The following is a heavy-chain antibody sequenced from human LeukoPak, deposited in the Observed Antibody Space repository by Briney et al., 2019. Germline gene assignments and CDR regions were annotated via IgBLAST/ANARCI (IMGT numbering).Heavy chain of an antibody. Sequence: ASLKVSCKADGDTFINYSISWVRQAPGQGLEWMGGIIPIFGTTHYAQTFRGRVTISADDSTRTAYLELSSLRSDDTAVYFCARAPSITAPGDSDIVIIPAALDYWGQGTRVTVSS. D-gene: IGHD2-2*01. J-gene: IGHJ4*02. CDR2: IIPIFGTT. CDR3: ARAPSITAPGDSDIVIIPAALDY. V-gene: IGHV1-69*01. CDR1: GDTFINYS.